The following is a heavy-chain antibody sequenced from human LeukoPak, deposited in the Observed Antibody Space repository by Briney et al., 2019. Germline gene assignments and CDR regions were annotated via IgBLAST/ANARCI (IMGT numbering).Heavy chain of an antibody. CDR2: IYPGDSDT. D-gene: IGHD2-2*01. CDR1: GYSFTSYW. V-gene: IGHV5-51*01. CDR3: ARRDGYCSSTSCYADYYYGMDV. Sequence: GESLKISCKGSGYSFTSYWIGWVRQMPGKGLEWMGIIYPGDSDTTYSPSFQGQVAISADKSISTAYLQWSSLKASDTAMYYCARRDGYCSSTSCYADYYYGMDVWGQGTTVTVSS. J-gene: IGHJ6*02.